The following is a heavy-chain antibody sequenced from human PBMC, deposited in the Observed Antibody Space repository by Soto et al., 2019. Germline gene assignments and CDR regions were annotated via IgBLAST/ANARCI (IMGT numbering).Heavy chain of an antibody. D-gene: IGHD1-26*01. Sequence: EVQLLESGGGLVQPGGSLRLSCAASGFTFSNYGMSWVRQAPGKGLEWVSALPEIGTNTYYADSVKGRFTISRDNSKNTLFLQINNLRAGDTAVYYCANKSGVAATWYFDYWGQGTLVTVSS. J-gene: IGHJ4*02. CDR1: GFTFSNYG. V-gene: IGHV3-23*01. CDR3: ANKSGVAATWYFDY. CDR2: LPEIGTNT.